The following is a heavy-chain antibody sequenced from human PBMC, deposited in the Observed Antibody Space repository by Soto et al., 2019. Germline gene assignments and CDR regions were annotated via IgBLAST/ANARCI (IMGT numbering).Heavy chain of an antibody. D-gene: IGHD3-22*01. CDR1: GGSISSGGYY. Sequence: QVQLQESGPGLVKPSQTLSLTCTVSGGSISSGGYYWSWIRQHPGKGLEWIGYIYYSGPTYYNPSLKSRVTISGDTSKNQFSLKLSSVTAADTAVYYCARGTASDSSGYPDYWGQGTLVTVSS. V-gene: IGHV4-31*03. CDR2: IYYSGPT. CDR3: ARGTASDSSGYPDY. J-gene: IGHJ4*02.